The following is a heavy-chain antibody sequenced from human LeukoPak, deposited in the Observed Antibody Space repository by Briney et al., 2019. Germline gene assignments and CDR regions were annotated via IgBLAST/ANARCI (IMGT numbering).Heavy chain of an antibody. D-gene: IGHD5-18*01. CDR1: GFTFSSYA. CDR3: AKVRTAIVDY. V-gene: IGHV3-23*01. Sequence: GASLRLSCADSGFTFSSYAMSWVRQAPGKGLEWVSAISGSGGSTYYADSVKGRFTISRDNSKNTLYLQMNSLRAEDTAVYYCAKVRTAIVDYWGQGTLVTVSS. J-gene: IGHJ4*02. CDR2: ISGSGGST.